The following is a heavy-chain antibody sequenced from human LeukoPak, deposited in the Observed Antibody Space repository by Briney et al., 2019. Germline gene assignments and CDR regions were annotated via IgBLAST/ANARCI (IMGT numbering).Heavy chain of an antibody. CDR1: GGSISNYY. Sequence: SKTLSLTCTVSGGSISNYYWTWVRQPPGKGLESIGYIYNSGNTNYNPSLTSRVTISVDTSKNQFSLELSSVTTSDTAVYYCARALYSASWSYWGPGTLVTVSS. CDR3: ARALYSASWSY. V-gene: IGHV4-59*01. J-gene: IGHJ4*02. CDR2: IYNSGNT. D-gene: IGHD6-13*01.